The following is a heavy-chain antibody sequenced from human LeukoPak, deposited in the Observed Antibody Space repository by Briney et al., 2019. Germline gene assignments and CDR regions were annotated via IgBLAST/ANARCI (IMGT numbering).Heavy chain of an antibody. V-gene: IGHV1-18*01. CDR1: GYTFTTYG. Sequence: ASVKVSCKASGYTFTTYGISWVRQAPGQGLEWMGWISAYNGNTNYAQKLQGRVTMTTDTSTSTAYMELRSLTSDGTAVYYCARDKDYYDPFDPWGQGTLVTVSS. CDR3: ARDKDYYDPFDP. D-gene: IGHD3-22*01. J-gene: IGHJ5*02. CDR2: ISAYNGNT.